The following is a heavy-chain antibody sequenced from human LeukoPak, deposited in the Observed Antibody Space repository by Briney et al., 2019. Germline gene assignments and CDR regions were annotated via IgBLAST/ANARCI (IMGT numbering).Heavy chain of an antibody. CDR2: ISGSGGSS. Sequence: GGSPRLSCAASGFTFSRYAMSWVRQAPGKGLEWVSAISGSGGSSYYADSVKGRFTISRDNSKNTLFLQINSLRAEDTAVYYCAKDKVFWWGQGTLVTVSS. V-gene: IGHV3-23*01. CDR1: GFTFSRYA. J-gene: IGHJ4*02. D-gene: IGHD2-21*01. CDR3: AKDKVFW.